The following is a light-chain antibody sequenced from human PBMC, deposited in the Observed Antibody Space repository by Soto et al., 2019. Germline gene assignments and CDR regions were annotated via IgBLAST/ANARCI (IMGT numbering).Light chain of an antibody. CDR2: EGS. V-gene: IGLV2-23*01. CDR1: SSDVGNYNL. Sequence: QCALIQPASVCGSPGQSITISCTGTSSDVGNYNLVSWYQQHPGKVPKLIIYEGSKRPSEVSYRFSGSKSGNTASLTISGLQTEDEADYYCCSYAGSTTPVVFGGGTQLTVL. J-gene: IGLJ2*01. CDR3: CSYAGSTTPVV.